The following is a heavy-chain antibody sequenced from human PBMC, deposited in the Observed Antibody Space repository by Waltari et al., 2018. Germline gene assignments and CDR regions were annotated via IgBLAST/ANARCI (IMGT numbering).Heavy chain of an antibody. D-gene: IGHD2-2*01. V-gene: IGHV7-4-1*02. CDR2: ITTNTCNP. J-gene: IGHJ5*02. CDR3: AREVVPPHTIVVNWFDP. Sequence: QVQLAQSGSELKKPGASVKISCKASGYTFTDYAINWVRQAPGQGLELMGWITTNTCNPTDAQGFTGRFVFSFDTSVSTAYLQITSLKTEDSAVYYCAREVVPPHTIVVNWFDPWGQGTLVTVSS. CDR1: GYTFTDYA.